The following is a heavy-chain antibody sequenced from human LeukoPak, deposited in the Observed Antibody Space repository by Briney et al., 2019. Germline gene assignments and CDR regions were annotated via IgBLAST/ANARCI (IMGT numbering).Heavy chain of an antibody. V-gene: IGHV1-46*01. CDR3: ARDEGGNGFDP. Sequence: RASVKVSCKASGYTFTSYYIHWVRQAPGQGLEWMGIINPSGGSTSYAQKFQGRVTMTRDTSTSTVYMELSSLRSEDTAVYYCARDEGGNGFDPWGQGTLVTVSS. CDR2: INPSGGST. CDR1: GYTFTSYY. J-gene: IGHJ5*02.